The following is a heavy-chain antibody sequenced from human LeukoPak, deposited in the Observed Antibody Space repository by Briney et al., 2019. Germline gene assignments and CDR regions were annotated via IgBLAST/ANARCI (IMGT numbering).Heavy chain of an antibody. CDR3: ARLGVTDH. CDR1: GYTFTTYY. V-gene: IGHV1-46*01. D-gene: IGHD2-21*02. Sequence: ASVKVSCKASGYTFTTYYMHWVRQAPGQGLEWMRIINPSNGNTTYSQKFQSRVTMTRGTSTSTIYMELSSLRSDDTAVYYCARLGVTDHWGQGTLVTVSS. CDR2: INPSNGNT. J-gene: IGHJ4*02.